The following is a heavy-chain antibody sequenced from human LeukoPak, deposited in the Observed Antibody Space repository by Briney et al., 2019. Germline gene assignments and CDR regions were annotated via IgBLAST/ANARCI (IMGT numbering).Heavy chain of an antibody. J-gene: IGHJ4*02. D-gene: IGHD1-26*01. CDR3: AREMSHSGSYSFDY. Sequence: GGSLRLSCAASGFTFSDYYMSWIRQAPGKGLEWVSYISSSGSTIYYADSVKGRFTISRDNAKNSLHLQMNSLRAEDTAVYYCAREMSHSGSYSFDYWGQGTLVTVSS. V-gene: IGHV3-11*01. CDR2: ISSSGSTI. CDR1: GFTFSDYY.